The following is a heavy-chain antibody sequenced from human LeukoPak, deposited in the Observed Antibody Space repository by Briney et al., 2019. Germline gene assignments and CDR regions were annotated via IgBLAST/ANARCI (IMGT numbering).Heavy chain of an antibody. D-gene: IGHD3-10*01. CDR1: GISLSNYA. Sequence: GGSLRLSCVVSGISLSNYAMTWVRQAPGKGLEWVSYISERGGSTTYADSVKGRFTISRDTSLNTLYLQMNNLRAEDTAVYFCAKRGVVIRGILVISYHQEAYHYDFWGQGVLVTVSS. J-gene: IGHJ4*02. CDR3: AKRGVVIRGILVISYHQEAYHYDF. CDR2: ISERGGST. V-gene: IGHV3-23*01.